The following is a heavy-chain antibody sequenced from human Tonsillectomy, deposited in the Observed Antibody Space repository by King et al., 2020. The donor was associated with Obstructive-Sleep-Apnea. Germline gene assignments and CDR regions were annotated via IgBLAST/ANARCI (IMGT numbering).Heavy chain of an antibody. CDR2: IYYSVRT. CDR3: ARHQSYYYDSSGYENWYFDL. J-gene: IGHJ2*01. V-gene: IGHV4-59*08. CDR1: GGSISSYY. D-gene: IGHD3-22*01. Sequence: QLQESGPGLVKPSETLSLTCTVSGGSISSYYWSWIRQPPGKGLEWIGYIYYSVRTNYNPSLKSRVTISVDTSKNQFSLKLSSVTAADTAVYYCARHQSYYYDSSGYENWYFDLWGRGTLVTVSS.